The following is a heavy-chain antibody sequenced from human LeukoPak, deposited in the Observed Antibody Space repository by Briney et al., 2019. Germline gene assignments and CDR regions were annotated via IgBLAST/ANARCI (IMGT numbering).Heavy chain of an antibody. J-gene: IGHJ4*02. Sequence: SETLSLTCTVSGDSITSYYWTWIRKPPGKGLEWIGYMYHSGTTSNDPSLKSRVTISVDTSKNQFSLKVRSVTAADTAVYYCARGLGWGATIFDYWGQGALVTVSS. CDR1: GDSITSYY. V-gene: IGHV4-59*01. D-gene: IGHD1-26*01. CDR3: ARGLGWGATIFDY. CDR2: MYHSGTT.